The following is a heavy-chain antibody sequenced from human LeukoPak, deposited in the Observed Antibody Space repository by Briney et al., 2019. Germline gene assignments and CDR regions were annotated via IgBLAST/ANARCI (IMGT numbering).Heavy chain of an antibody. CDR1: GGSISSYY. Sequence: TPSETLSLTCTVSGGSISSYYWSWIRQPAGKGLEWIGRIYTSGSTNYNPSLKSRVTMSVDTSKNQFSLKLSSVTAADTAVYYCARQRFWYYYGSGSYWSSYYFDYWGQGTLVTVSS. CDR2: IYTSGST. D-gene: IGHD3-10*01. CDR3: ARQRFWYYYGSGSYWSSYYFDY. V-gene: IGHV4-4*07. J-gene: IGHJ4*02.